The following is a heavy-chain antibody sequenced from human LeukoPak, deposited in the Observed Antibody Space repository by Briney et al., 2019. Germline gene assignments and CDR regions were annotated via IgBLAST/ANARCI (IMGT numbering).Heavy chain of an antibody. V-gene: IGHV1-18*01. CDR3: AREGGPTRSSSWGHYGMDV. CDR1: GYTFTSYD. D-gene: IGHD6-13*01. J-gene: IGHJ6*02. CDR2: MNPNSGNT. Sequence: RASVKVSCKASGYTFTSYDINWVRQATGQGLEWMGWMNPNSGNTNYAQKLQGRVTMTTDTSTSTAYMELRSLRSDDTAVYYCAREGGPTRSSSWGHYGMDVWGQGTTVTVSS.